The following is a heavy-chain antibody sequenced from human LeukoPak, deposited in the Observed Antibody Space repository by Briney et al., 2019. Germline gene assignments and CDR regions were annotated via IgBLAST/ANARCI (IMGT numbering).Heavy chain of an antibody. CDR3: ARAQLRTTVTTSWVHYFDY. D-gene: IGHD4-17*01. V-gene: IGHV1-18*01. CDR2: ISAYNGNT. Sequence: ASVKVSCKASGYTFTSYGISWVRQAPGQGLEWMGWISAYNGNTNYAQKLQGRVTMTTDTSTSTAYMEPRSLRSDDTAVYYCARAQLRTTVTTSWVHYFDYWGQGTLVTVSS. J-gene: IGHJ4*02. CDR1: GYTFTSYG.